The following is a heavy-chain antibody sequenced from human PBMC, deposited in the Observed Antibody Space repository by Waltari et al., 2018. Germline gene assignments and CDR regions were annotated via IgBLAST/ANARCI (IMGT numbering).Heavy chain of an antibody. CDR2: IRSEASDT. J-gene: IGHJ6*02. CDR3: ARVARRTYRSPVPGRHYYYGMDV. Sequence: EEQLVESGGGLVQPGDSLRLSCAASGFTFSTYWMNWVRQAPGKGPLGFSLIRSEASDTAYADAVKGRFTSSRDNAKNTLYLQMNRLRAEDTAVYYCARVARRTYRSPVPGRHYYYGMDVWGQGTTVTVSS. V-gene: IGHV3-74*03. CDR1: GFTFSTYW. D-gene: IGHD1-1*01.